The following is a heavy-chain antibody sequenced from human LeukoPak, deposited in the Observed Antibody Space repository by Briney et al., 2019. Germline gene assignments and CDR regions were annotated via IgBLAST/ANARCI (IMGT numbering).Heavy chain of an antibody. J-gene: IGHJ4*02. D-gene: IGHD6-13*01. Sequence: GGSLRLSCAASGFTFSSYAMNWVRQAPGKGLEWVSYITTSSSTIYYADSVKGRFTISRDNAKNSLYLQMNSLRVEDTAVYYCARGPGIAAAGYFDYWGQGTLVTVSS. V-gene: IGHV3-48*01. CDR1: GFTFSSYA. CDR2: ITTSSSTI. CDR3: ARGPGIAAAGYFDY.